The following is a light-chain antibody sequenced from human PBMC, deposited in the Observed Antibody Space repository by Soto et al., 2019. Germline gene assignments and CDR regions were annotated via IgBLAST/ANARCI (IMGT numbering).Light chain of an antibody. CDR3: SSYTSSLTVV. V-gene: IGLV2-14*01. J-gene: IGLJ3*02. Sequence: QSALTQPASVSGSPGQSITISCTGTSSDVGGYNYVSWYQQHPGKAPKLIIYEVTNRPSGVSNRFSGSKSGNTASLTISGLQAEDEADYYCSSYTSSLTVVFGGGTQLTVL. CDR1: SSDVGGYNY. CDR2: EVT.